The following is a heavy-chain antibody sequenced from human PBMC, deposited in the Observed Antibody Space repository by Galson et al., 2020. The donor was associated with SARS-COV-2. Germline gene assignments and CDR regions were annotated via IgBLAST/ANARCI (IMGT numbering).Heavy chain of an antibody. V-gene: IGHV3-11*01. CDR2: IGRTGSTI. J-gene: IGHJ2*01. CDR1: GFTFSDHY. Sequence: GGSLRLSCAASGFTFSDHYMTWIRQAPGKGLELVSYIGRTGSTIQYGDSVKGRFTISRDNAKNELYLQMNSLRVEDGAVYYCARLEVPAGAGGFFNLGGRGTLVTVS. D-gene: IGHD3-3*01. CDR3: ARLEVPAGAGGFFNL.